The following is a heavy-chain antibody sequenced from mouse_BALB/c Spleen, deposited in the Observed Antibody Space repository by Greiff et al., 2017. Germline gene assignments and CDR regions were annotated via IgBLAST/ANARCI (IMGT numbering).Heavy chain of an antibody. CDR3: ARDADD. CDR1: GFTFTDYY. Sequence: EVQRVESGGGLVQPGGSLRLSCATSGFTFTDYYMSWVRQPPGTALEWLGFIRNKANGYTTEYSASVKGRFTISRDNSQSILYLQMNTLRAEDSATYYCARDADDWGQGTTLTVSS. V-gene: IGHV7-3*02. J-gene: IGHJ2*01. CDR2: IRNKANGYTT.